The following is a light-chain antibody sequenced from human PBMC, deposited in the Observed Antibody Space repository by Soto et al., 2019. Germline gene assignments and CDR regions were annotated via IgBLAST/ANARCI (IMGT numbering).Light chain of an antibody. CDR2: DAS. CDR1: QSVDND. J-gene: IGKJ4*01. CDR3: QQYNNWPLT. Sequence: EIVMTQSPATLSVSPGDRATLSCRASQSVDNDLAWYQQKPGQPPRLLIYDASTRATGIPARFSGSQSGTEFTLTISSLLSEDFEVYSCQQYNNWPLTFGGGTTVDI. V-gene: IGKV3D-15*01.